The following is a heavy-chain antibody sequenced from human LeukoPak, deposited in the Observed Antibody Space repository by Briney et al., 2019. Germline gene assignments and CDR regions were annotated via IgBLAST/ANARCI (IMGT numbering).Heavy chain of an antibody. CDR3: ARSSSSYQYYYYYMDV. Sequence: GGSLRLSCAASGFTFSSYAMHWVRQAPGKGLEWVANVNQDGSEKYYVDSVKGRFTISRDNSKNTLYLQMDSLRAEDTAVYYCARSSSSYQYYYYYMDVWGKGTTVTVSS. D-gene: IGHD6-6*01. J-gene: IGHJ6*03. CDR1: GFTFSSYA. V-gene: IGHV3-7*01. CDR2: VNQDGSEK.